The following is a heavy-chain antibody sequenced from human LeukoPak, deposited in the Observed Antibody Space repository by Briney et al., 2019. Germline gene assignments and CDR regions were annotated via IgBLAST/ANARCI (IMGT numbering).Heavy chain of an antibody. V-gene: IGHV4-34*01. CDR1: GGSFIDYY. J-gene: IGHJ6*02. CDR3: ARRVRGVIISFYYYNGMDV. D-gene: IGHD3-10*01. CDR2: INHSGAT. Sequence: SETLSLTCAVYGGSFIDYYCTWIRQSPGKGLEWIGEINHSGATDYNPSLKSRVTISVDTSNNQFSLKVRSVPAADTGVYYCARRVRGVIISFYYYNGMDVWGQGTTVTVSS.